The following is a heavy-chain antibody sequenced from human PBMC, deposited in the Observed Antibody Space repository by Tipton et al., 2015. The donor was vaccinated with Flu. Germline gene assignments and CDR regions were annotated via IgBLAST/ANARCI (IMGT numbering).Heavy chain of an antibody. CDR1: GFTFSSYG. CDR2: IWYDGSNK. V-gene: IGHV3-33*01. Sequence: RSLRLSCAASGFTFSSYGMHWVRQAPGKGLELVAVIWYDGSNKYYADSVMCRFTISRDNSKNTLYLQMNSLRAEDTAVYYCAREVYCSGGRCYRAFDIWGQGTMVTVSS. CDR3: AREVYCSGGRCYRAFDI. D-gene: IGHD2-15*01. J-gene: IGHJ3*02.